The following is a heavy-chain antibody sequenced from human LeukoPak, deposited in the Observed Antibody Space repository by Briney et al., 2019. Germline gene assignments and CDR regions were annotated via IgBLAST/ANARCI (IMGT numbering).Heavy chain of an antibody. J-gene: IGHJ4*02. Sequence: GASVQVSCKASGDTFSRYAISWVRQAPGQGLEWMGRIIPSLDIPNYPQTFQGRVTITADKSTSTAYMEVRSLGSEDTAVYYCARSVGGATTPRFDYWGQGTLVTVSS. V-gene: IGHV1-69*04. CDR1: GDTFSRYA. CDR3: ARSVGGATTPRFDY. D-gene: IGHD1-26*01. CDR2: IIPSLDIP.